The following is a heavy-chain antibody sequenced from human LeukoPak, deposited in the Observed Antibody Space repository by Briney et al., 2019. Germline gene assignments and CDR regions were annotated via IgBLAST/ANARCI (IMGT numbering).Heavy chain of an antibody. J-gene: IGHJ6*03. Sequence: GGSLRLSCAASGFTFSSYSMNWVRQAPGKGPEWVSYISSSSSTIKYADSVKGRFTNSRDNAKNSLYLQMNSLRAEDTAVYYCASRDSSSWYYMDVWGKGTTVTVSS. CDR2: ISSSSSTI. D-gene: IGHD6-13*01. CDR3: ASRDSSSWYYMDV. CDR1: GFTFSSYS. V-gene: IGHV3-48*01.